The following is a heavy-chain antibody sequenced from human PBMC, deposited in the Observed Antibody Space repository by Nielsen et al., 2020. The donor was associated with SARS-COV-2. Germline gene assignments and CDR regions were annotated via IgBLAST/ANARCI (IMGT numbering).Heavy chain of an antibody. Sequence: SETLSLTCTVSGGSISSSSYYWGWIRQPPGKGLERIGSIYYSGSTYYNPSLESRVTISVDTSKNQFSLKLSSVTAADTAVYYCAITMVRGVLRGFDYWGQGTLVTVSS. CDR1: GGSISSSSYY. CDR2: IYYSGST. CDR3: AITMVRGVLRGFDY. D-gene: IGHD3-10*01. J-gene: IGHJ4*02. V-gene: IGHV4-39*01.